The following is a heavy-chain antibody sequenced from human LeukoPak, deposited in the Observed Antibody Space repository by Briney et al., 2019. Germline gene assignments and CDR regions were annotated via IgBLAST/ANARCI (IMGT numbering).Heavy chain of an antibody. CDR1: GGSISSYY. D-gene: IGHD3-10*01. CDR3: XXXXLGFGEFRWFDP. Sequence: SETLSLTCTVSGGSISSYYWSWIRQPPGKGLEWIGYIYYSGSTNYNPSLKSRVTISVDTSKNQFSLKLSSVTAADTAVYYCXXXXLGFGEFRWFDPWGQGTLVTVSS. V-gene: IGHV4-59*01. CDR2: IYYSGST. J-gene: IGHJ5*02.